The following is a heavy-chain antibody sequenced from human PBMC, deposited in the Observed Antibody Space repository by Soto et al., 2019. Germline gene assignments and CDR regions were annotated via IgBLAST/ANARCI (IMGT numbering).Heavy chain of an antibody. CDR3: ARVGGSSRWDYGIDV. J-gene: IGHJ6*02. D-gene: IGHD6-13*01. CDR2: IYYSGST. Sequence: SETLSLTCTVSGGSISSGGYYWSWIRQHPGKGLEWIGYIYYSGSTYYNPSLKSRVTISVDTSKNQFSPKLSSVTAADTAVYYCARVGGSSRWDYGIDVWGQGTTVTVSS. V-gene: IGHV4-31*03. CDR1: GGSISSGGYY.